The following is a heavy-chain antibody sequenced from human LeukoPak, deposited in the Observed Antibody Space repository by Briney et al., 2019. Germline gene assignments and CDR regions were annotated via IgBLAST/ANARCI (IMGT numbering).Heavy chain of an antibody. CDR2: IGDDVVST. CDR1: GFTFSSHA. CDR3: ARDRLGYSSYYYYYGMDV. Sequence: GGSLRLSCAASGFTFSSHAMSWVRQAPGKGLEWVSAIGDDVVSTYYADSVKGRFTVSRDNSKNTLYLQMNSLRAEDTAVYYCARDRLGYSSYYYYYGMDVWGQGTTVTVSS. J-gene: IGHJ6*02. V-gene: IGHV3-23*01. D-gene: IGHD6-13*01.